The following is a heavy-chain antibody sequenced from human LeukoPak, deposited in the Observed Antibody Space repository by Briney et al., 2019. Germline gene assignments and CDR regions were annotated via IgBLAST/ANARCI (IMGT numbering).Heavy chain of an antibody. Sequence: GGSLRLSCAASGFTFSSYAMHWVRQAPGKGLEWVAVISYDGSNKYYADSVKGRFTISRDNYKNTLNLQMNSLRAEDTAVYYCAKDRGSWYEADYWGQGTLLTVSS. CDR3: AKDRGSWYEADY. CDR1: GFTFSSYA. V-gene: IGHV3-30-3*01. CDR2: ISYDGSNK. J-gene: IGHJ4*02. D-gene: IGHD6-13*01.